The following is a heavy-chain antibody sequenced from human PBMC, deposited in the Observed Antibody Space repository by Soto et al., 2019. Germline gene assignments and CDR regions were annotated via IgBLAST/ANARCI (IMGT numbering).Heavy chain of an antibody. Sequence: GGSLKISCRTSGYRFTSYWIAWVRQMPGKGLEWMGIIFPSDPDTRYSPSFQGQVTISADRSTSTVFLQWAGLKASDTAVYFCARKDKSGYFNWFDPWGQGTLVTVSS. J-gene: IGHJ5*02. CDR2: IFPSDPDT. CDR3: ARKDKSGYFNWFDP. V-gene: IGHV5-51*01. D-gene: IGHD3-22*01. CDR1: GYRFTSYW.